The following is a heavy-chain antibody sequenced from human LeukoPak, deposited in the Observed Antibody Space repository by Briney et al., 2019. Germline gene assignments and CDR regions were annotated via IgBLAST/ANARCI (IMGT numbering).Heavy chain of an antibody. V-gene: IGHV3-48*04. CDR1: GFTFSSYS. J-gene: IGHJ4*02. D-gene: IGHD3-22*01. CDR2: ISSSSSTI. CDR3: ARDLGGFQYYYDSSGVFDASD. Sequence: GGSLRLSCAASGFTFSSYSMNWVRQAPGKGLEWVSYISSSSSTIYYADSVKGRFTISRDNAKNSLYLQMNSLRAEDTAVYYCARDLGGFQYYYDSSGVFDASDWGQGTLVTVSS.